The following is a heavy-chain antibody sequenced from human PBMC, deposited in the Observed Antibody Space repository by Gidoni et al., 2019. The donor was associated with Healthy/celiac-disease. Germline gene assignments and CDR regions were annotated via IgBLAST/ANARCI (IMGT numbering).Heavy chain of an antibody. CDR2: IRGSGGST. CDR1: GLTFSSYA. CDR3: AKAEGSGWVWYFDY. D-gene: IGHD6-19*01. V-gene: IGHV3-23*01. J-gene: IGHJ4*02. Sequence: EVKLLESGGGLVQPGGSLRLSCAASGLTFSSYAMRWVRQAPGKGLEWVSAIRGSGGSTYYAESVKGRFTISRDNSKNTLYLQMNSLRAEDTAVYYCAKAEGSGWVWYFDYWGQGTLVTVSS.